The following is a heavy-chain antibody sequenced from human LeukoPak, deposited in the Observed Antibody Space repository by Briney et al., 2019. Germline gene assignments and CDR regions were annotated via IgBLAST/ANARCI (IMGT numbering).Heavy chain of an antibody. CDR3: AKDQSYGAGSYYIPSDY. CDR1: GGSISSSN. V-gene: IGHV3-23*01. D-gene: IGHD3-10*01. J-gene: IGHJ4*02. CDR2: ISGSGSQT. Sequence: PSETLSLTCAVSGGSISSSNWWSWVRQAPGKGLQWVSSISGSGSQTYYADSVKGRFSISRDNSKNTLYLQMNSLRAEDTAVYYCAKDQSYGAGSYYIPSDYWGQGTLVTVSS.